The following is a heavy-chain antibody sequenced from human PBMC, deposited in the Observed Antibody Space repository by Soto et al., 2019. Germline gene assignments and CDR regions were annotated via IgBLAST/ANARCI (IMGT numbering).Heavy chain of an antibody. V-gene: IGHV6-1*01. CDR2: TYYRSKWYN. CDR1: GDSVSSNSAA. CDR3: ARDLRVAAAGHYYGMDV. J-gene: IGHJ6*02. D-gene: IGHD6-13*01. Sequence: QTLSLTCAISGDSVSSNSAAWNWIRQSPSRGLEWLGRTYYRSKWYNDYAVSVKSRITINPDTSKNQFYLQLNSVTPEDTAVYYCARDLRVAAAGHYYGMDVWGQGTTVTVSS.